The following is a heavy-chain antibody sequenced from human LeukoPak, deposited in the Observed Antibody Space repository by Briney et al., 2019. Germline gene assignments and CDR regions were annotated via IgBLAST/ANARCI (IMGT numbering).Heavy chain of an antibody. CDR3: AREGTVTTSPGYFQH. CDR2: ISYDGSKK. D-gene: IGHD4-17*01. CDR1: GFTFTSYG. V-gene: IGHV3-30*03. J-gene: IGHJ1*01. Sequence: PGRSLRLSCAASGFTFTSYGMHWVRQAPGKGLEWVAVISYDGSKKYYADSAKGRFTISRDNSKNTLYLQMNSLRAEDTAVYYCAREGTVTTSPGYFQHWGQGTLVTVSS.